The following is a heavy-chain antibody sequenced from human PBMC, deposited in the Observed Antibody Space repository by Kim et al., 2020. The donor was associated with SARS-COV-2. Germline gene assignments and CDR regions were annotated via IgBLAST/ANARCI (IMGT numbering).Heavy chain of an antibody. D-gene: IGHD3-10*01. J-gene: IGHJ4*02. CDR1: GFTFSSYE. V-gene: IGHV3-48*03. CDR2: ISSSGSTI. Sequence: GGSLRLSCAASGFTFSSYEMNWVRQAPGKGLEWVSYISSSGSTIYYADSVKGRFTISRDNAKNSLYLQMNSLRAEDTAVYYCARVNYYGSGSYYSRSYDYWGQGTLVTVSS. CDR3: ARVNYYGSGSYYSRSYDY.